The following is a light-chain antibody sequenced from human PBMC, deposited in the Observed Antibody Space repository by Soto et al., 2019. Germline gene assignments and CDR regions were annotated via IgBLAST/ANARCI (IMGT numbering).Light chain of an antibody. V-gene: IGKV2-28*01. CDR3: MQALQTPVS. CDR2: LGS. J-gene: IGKJ1*01. Sequence: DIVMTQSPLSLPVTPGEPASISCRSSQSLLHSNGYNYLDWYLQKPGQSPQLLIYLGSNRASRVPDRFSGSGSGTDFTLKISRVEAEDVGVYYCMQALQTPVSFGQGTKVEIK. CDR1: QSLLHSNGYNY.